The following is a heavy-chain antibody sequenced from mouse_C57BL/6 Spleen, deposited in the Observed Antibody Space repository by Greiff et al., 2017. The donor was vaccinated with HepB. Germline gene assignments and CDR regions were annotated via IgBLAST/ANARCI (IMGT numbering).Heavy chain of an antibody. Sequence: QVQLQQPGAELVRPGSSVKLSCKASGYTFTSYWMDWVKQRPGQGLEWIGNIYPSDSETHYNQKFKDKATLTVDKSSSTAYMQLSSLTSEDSAVYHCARYYSNYGTWFAYWGQGTLVTVSA. CDR2: IYPSDSET. V-gene: IGHV1-61*01. D-gene: IGHD2-5*01. CDR1: GYTFTSYW. J-gene: IGHJ3*01. CDR3: ARYYSNYGTWFAY.